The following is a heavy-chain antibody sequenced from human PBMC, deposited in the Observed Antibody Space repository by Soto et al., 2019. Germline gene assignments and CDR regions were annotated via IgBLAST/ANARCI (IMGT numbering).Heavy chain of an antibody. D-gene: IGHD7-27*01. CDR2: IRSKANSYAT. J-gene: IGHJ4*02. CDR3: TLTGPSFDY. V-gene: IGHV3-73*02. Sequence: EVQLVESGGGLVQPGGSLKLSCAASGFTFSGSAMHWVRQASGKGLEWVGRIRSKANSYATAYAASVKGRFTISRDDSKNTAYLQMNSLKTEDTAVYYCTLTGPSFDYWGQGTLVTVSS. CDR1: GFTFSGSA.